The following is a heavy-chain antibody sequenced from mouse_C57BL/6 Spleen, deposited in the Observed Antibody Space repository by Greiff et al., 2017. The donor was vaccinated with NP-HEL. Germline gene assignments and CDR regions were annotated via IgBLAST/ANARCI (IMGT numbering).Heavy chain of an antibody. CDR3: ARFPYYYGSSYGYFDV. Sequence: EVQLQQSGPELVKPGASVKMSCKASGYTFTDYNMHWVKQSHGKSLEWIGYINPNNGGTSYNQKFKGKATLTVNKSSSTAYMELRSLTSEESAVYYCARFPYYYGSSYGYFDVWGTGTTVTVSS. J-gene: IGHJ1*03. CDR2: INPNNGGT. CDR1: GYTFTDYN. D-gene: IGHD1-1*01. V-gene: IGHV1-22*01.